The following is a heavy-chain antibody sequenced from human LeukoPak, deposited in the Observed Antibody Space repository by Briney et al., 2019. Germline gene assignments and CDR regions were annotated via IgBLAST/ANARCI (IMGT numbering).Heavy chain of an antibody. Sequence: ASVKVSCKASGGTFSSYAISWVRQAPGQGLEWMGIINPSGGSTTYTQKFQGRVTMTRDMSTSTVYMELSSLRSEDTAVYYCARGIPTYYYDSNNHFDYWGQGTLVTVSS. V-gene: IGHV1-46*01. CDR3: ARGIPTYYYDSNNHFDY. J-gene: IGHJ4*02. CDR1: GGTFSSYA. CDR2: INPSGGST. D-gene: IGHD3-22*01.